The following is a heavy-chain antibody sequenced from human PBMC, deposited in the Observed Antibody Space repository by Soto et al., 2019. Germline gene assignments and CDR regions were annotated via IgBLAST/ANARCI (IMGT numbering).Heavy chain of an antibody. CDR2: INQDGSVK. CDR3: AGERTSSGSYYYMDV. V-gene: IGHV3-7*01. J-gene: IGHJ6*03. CDR1: GFTYSSYW. Sequence: PGGSLRLSCVASGFTYSSYWVTWVRQAPGKGLEWVANINQDGSVKNYMDSVKGRFTISRDNAKNSLYLQMYSLRAEDTAVYYCAGERTSSGSYYYMDVSGKGTTVTVSS. D-gene: IGHD3-22*01.